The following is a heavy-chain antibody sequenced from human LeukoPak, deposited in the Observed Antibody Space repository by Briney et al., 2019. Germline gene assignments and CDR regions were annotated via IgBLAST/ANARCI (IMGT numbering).Heavy chain of an antibody. CDR1: GGTFSSYN. V-gene: IGHV1-69*04. CDR2: IIPILGIA. Sequence: ASVKVSCKAPGGTFSSYNISWVRQAPGQGLEWMGRIIPILGIANYAQKFQGRVTITADKSTSTAYMELSSLRSEDTAVYYCARDSTMSRDCSSTSCRYYYYYYGMDVWGQGTTVTVSS. CDR3: ARDSTMSRDCSSTSCRYYYYYYGMDV. J-gene: IGHJ6*02. D-gene: IGHD2-2*01.